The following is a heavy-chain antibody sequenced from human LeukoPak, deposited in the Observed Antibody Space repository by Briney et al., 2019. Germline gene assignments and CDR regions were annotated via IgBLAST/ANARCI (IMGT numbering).Heavy chain of an antibody. CDR2: ISSSGSTI. J-gene: IGHJ5*02. V-gene: IGHV3-48*03. CDR3: ARAQVGYNWFDP. CDR1: GFTFSSYE. D-gene: IGHD1-26*01. Sequence: GGSLRLSCAASGFTFSSYEMNWVRQAPGKGLEWVSYISSSGSTIYYADSVKGRFTISRDNAKNSLYLQMDSLRAEDTAVYYCARAQVGYNWFDPWGQGTLVTVSS.